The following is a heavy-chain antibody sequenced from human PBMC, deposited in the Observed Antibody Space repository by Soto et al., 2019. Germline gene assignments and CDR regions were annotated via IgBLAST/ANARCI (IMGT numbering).Heavy chain of an antibody. J-gene: IGHJ4*02. D-gene: IGHD1-7*01. CDR2: ISASGGST. CDR3: AKVGKGIYGTGTPPR. Sequence: GGSLRLSCAVSGFTLTSYAMTWVRQAPGKGLEWVSTISASGGSTYYVDSVKGRFTISRDNSKNTLYLQTNSLRVEDTAVYYCAKVGKGIYGTGTPPRWGQGTLVTVSS. V-gene: IGHV3-23*01. CDR1: GFTLTSYA.